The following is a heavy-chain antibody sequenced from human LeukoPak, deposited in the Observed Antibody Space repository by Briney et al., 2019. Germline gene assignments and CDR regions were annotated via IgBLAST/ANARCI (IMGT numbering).Heavy chain of an antibody. V-gene: IGHV1-2*02. Sequence: GASVKVSCKASGYTFTGYYMHWVRQAPGQGLEWMGWINPNSGGTNYAQKFQGRVTMTRDTSISTAYMELSSLRSEDTAVYYCARGFRVQRRIAARNPYYFDYWGQGTLVTVSS. J-gene: IGHJ4*02. CDR3: ARGFRVQRRIAARNPYYFDY. D-gene: IGHD6-6*01. CDR2: INPNSGGT. CDR1: GYTFTGYY.